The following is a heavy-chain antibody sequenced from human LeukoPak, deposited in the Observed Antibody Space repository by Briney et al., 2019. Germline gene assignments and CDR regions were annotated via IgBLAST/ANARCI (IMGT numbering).Heavy chain of an antibody. Sequence: ASVNVSCKASGGTFSSYAISWVRQAPGQGLEWMGGIIPIFGTANYAQKFQGRVTITADESTSTAYMELSSLRSEDTAVYYCASDWNTVRRPSWGQGTLVTVSS. D-gene: IGHD1/OR15-1a*01. V-gene: IGHV1-69*13. CDR3: ASDWNTVRRPS. CDR1: GGTFSSYA. J-gene: IGHJ5*02. CDR2: IIPIFGTA.